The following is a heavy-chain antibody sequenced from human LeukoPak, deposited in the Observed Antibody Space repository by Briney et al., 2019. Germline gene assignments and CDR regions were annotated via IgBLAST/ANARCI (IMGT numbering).Heavy chain of an antibody. V-gene: IGHV3-9*03. CDR2: INWNSVSI. CDR3: TKDRLYSSSSGGAFDI. J-gene: IGHJ3*02. Sequence: PGVSLRLSCAASGFSIDDYAMHWVRQAPVKGLEWVSGINWNSVSIVYADSVKGRFTISRDNAKNSLYLQMNTLRAEDMALYYCTKDRLYSSSSGGAFDIWGQGTMVTVSS. CDR1: GFSIDDYA. D-gene: IGHD6-6*01.